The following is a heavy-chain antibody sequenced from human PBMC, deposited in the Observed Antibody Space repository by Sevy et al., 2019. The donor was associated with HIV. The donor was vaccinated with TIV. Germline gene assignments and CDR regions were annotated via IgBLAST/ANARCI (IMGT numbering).Heavy chain of an antibody. CDR2: LFYSGST. J-gene: IGHJ4*02. CDR3: ARCRSPYGDYATGSFDY. Sequence: SETLSLTCTVSGGSVSTDSYYWSWIRQPPGKGLEWIGYLFYSGSTNYNPSLKSRVTMSLDTSKNQFSLKLSSVTAADTAGYYCARCRSPYGDYATGSFDYWGQGALVTVSS. V-gene: IGHV4-61*01. D-gene: IGHD4-17*01. CDR1: GGSVSTDSYY.